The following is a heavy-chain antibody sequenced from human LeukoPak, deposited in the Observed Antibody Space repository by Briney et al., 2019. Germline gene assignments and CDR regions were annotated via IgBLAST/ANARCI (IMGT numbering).Heavy chain of an antibody. CDR3: ATEVRFLEWFPLDY. CDR1: GYTLTELS. D-gene: IGHD3-3*01. V-gene: IGHV1-24*01. J-gene: IGHJ4*02. CDR2: FDPEDGET. Sequence: GASVKVSYKDSGYTLTELSMHWVRQAPGKGLEWMGGFDPEDGETIYAQKFQGRVTMTEDTSTDTAYMELSSLRSEDTAVYYCATEVRFLEWFPLDYWGQGTLVTVSS.